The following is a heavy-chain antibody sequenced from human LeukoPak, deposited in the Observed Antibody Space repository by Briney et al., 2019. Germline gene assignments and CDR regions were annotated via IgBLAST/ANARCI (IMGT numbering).Heavy chain of an antibody. V-gene: IGHV3-15*01. CDR3: TTVLVRSNYYYYGMDV. D-gene: IGHD2/OR15-2a*01. CDR2: IKSKFDGETT. J-gene: IGHJ6*02. Sequence: GGSLRLSCATSGFTFSGAWMTGVRQGPGKGLEWVARIKSKFDGETTNYAAPVRGRFTISRDESKNTVYLQINSLKTEDTAVYYCTTVLVRSNYYYYGMDVWGQGTTVTASS. CDR1: GFTFSGAW.